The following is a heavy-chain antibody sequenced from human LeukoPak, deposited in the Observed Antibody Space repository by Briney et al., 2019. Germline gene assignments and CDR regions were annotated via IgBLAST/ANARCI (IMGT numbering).Heavy chain of an antibody. V-gene: IGHV4-61*01. CDR3: ARVHTTVTTYHFDY. Sequence: NPSETLSLTCTVSGGSVSSGSYYWSWIRQPPGKGLEWIGYIYYSGSTNYNPSLKSRVTISVDTSKNQFSLKLSSVTAADTAVYYCARVHTTVTTYHFDYWGQGTLVTVSS. CDR2: IYYSGST. J-gene: IGHJ4*02. D-gene: IGHD4-17*01. CDR1: GGSVSSGSYY.